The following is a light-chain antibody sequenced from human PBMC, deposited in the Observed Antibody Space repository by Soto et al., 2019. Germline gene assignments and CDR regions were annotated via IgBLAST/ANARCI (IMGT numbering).Light chain of an antibody. V-gene: IGLV2-23*02. J-gene: IGLJ2*01. CDR2: DVS. CDR1: SSDVGTYNL. Sequence: QSALTQPASVSGSPGQSITISCTGTSSDVGTYNLVSWYQQHPGKAPKLMISDVSQRPSGVSARFSGSKSGNTASLTISGLQAEDEADYYCCSYAGSASFAVFGGGTKVTVL. CDR3: CSYAGSASFAV.